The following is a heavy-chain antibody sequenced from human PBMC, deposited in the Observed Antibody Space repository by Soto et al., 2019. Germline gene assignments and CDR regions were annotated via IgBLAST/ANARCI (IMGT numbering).Heavy chain of an antibody. J-gene: IGHJ3*02. D-gene: IGHD3-22*01. CDR2: IKPDGSEK. Sequence: EVQLVESGGGLVQPGGSLRLSCEASAFTLSSYWTSWVRQAPGKGLEWVANIKPDGSEKYYVDSVKGRFTISRDNTKNSLYLQMSTLRPEAPAIYYCARDYEFGFDIWGQGTLVTVSS. CDR1: AFTLSSYW. V-gene: IGHV3-7*01. CDR3: ARDYEFGFDI.